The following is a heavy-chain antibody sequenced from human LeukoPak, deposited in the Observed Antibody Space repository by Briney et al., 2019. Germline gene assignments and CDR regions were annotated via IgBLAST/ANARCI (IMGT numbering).Heavy chain of an antibody. CDR1: GGSISSGGYY. CDR3: ARVFRPYCSSTSCYGGSFDS. V-gene: IGHV4-31*03. Sequence: SETLSLTCTVSGGSISSGGYYWSWIRQHPGKGLEWIGYIYYSGSTYYNPSLKSRVTISVDTSKNQFSLQLSSVTAADTALYYCARVFRPYCSSTSCYGGSFDSWGQGTLVTVSS. D-gene: IGHD2-2*01. J-gene: IGHJ4*02. CDR2: IYYSGST.